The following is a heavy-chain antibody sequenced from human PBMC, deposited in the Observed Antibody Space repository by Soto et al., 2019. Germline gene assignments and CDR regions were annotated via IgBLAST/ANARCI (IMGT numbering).Heavy chain of an antibody. CDR3: ARSEIQGPIDY. Sequence: PSETLSLTCTVSGGSISSYYWSWIRQPPGKGLEWIGYIYYSGSTNYNPSLKSRVTMSVDTSKNQFSLKLTSVTAVDTAVYYCARSEIQGPIDYWGQGTLVTVSS. J-gene: IGHJ4*02. CDR2: IYYSGST. V-gene: IGHV4-59*12. CDR1: GGSISSYY.